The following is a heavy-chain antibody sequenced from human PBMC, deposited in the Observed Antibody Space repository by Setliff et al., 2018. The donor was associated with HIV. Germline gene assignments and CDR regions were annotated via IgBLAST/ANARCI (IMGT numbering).Heavy chain of an antibody. Sequence: SETLSLTCTVSGDSISSGDYYWSWIRQPPGKGLEWIGNIYYSGSTYYNPSLKSRVTISVDTSKNRFSLRLTSVTAADTAVYYSAREGPYYYGMDVWGQGTTVTVSS. CDR3: AREGPYYYGMDV. CDR1: GDSISSGDYY. CDR2: IYYSGST. J-gene: IGHJ6*02. V-gene: IGHV4-30-4*08. D-gene: IGHD3-10*01.